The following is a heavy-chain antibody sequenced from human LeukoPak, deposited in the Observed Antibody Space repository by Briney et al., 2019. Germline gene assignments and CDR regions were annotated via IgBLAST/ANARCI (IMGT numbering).Heavy chain of an antibody. J-gene: IGHJ3*02. Sequence: SQTLSLTCTVSGGSISSGSYHWSWIRQPAGKALEWIGRIYPSGSTHYDPSLKSRVTISVDTSKNQFSLKLTSVTAADTAVYYCARYYIAARLVEAFDIWGQGTMVTVSS. V-gene: IGHV4-61*02. CDR2: IYPSGST. CDR1: GGSISSGSYH. CDR3: ARYYIAARLVEAFDI. D-gene: IGHD6-6*01.